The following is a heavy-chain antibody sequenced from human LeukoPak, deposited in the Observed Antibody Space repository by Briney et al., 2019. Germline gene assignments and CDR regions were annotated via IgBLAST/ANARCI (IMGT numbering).Heavy chain of an antibody. J-gene: IGHJ6*03. D-gene: IGHD3-10*01. V-gene: IGHV4-59*01. Sequence: SETLSLTCAVYGGSFSGYYWSWIRQPPGKGLEWIGYIYYSGSTNYNPSLKSRVTISVDTSKNQFSLKLSSVTAADTAVYYCARGKGVRRYYYYMDVWGKGTTVTISS. CDR3: ARGKGVRRYYYYMDV. CDR2: IYYSGST. CDR1: GGSFSGYY.